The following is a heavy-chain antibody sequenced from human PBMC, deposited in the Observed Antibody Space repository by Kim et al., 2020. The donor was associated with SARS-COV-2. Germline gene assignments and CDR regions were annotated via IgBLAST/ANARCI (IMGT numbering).Heavy chain of an antibody. D-gene: IGHD7-27*01. Sequence: GGSLRLSCAASGFTFSSYGMHWIRQAPGKGLEWVAVVSYDGSNKYYPDSVKGRFTISRDNSKNTLYLQMNSLRAEDTAVYYCARDPNIYKWGCMVDYWG. J-gene: IGHJ4*01. CDR1: GFTFSSYG. CDR3: ARDPNIYKWGCMVDY. V-gene: IGHV3-33*05. CDR2: VSYDGSNK.